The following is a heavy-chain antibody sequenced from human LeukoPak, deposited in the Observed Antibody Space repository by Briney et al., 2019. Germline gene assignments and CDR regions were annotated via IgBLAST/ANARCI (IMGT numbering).Heavy chain of an antibody. CDR2: IDQDGSDK. J-gene: IGHJ4*02. CDR1: GFTFSSYW. CDR3: ARDPGHDSSPSVPVDY. Sequence: GGSLRLSCAASGFTFSSYWMSWVRQAPGKGLEWVASIDQDGSDKFSVDSVKGRFTISRDNARNSMYLQMNGLRAEDTAVYYCARDPGHDSSPSVPVDYWGQGTLVTVSS. V-gene: IGHV3-7*01. D-gene: IGHD3-22*01.